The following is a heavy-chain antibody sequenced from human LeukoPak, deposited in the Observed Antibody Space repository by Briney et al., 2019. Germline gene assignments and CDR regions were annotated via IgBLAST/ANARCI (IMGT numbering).Heavy chain of an antibody. CDR3: ARGGEVGSGSYYNVGLGY. CDR1: GYTFTGYY. D-gene: IGHD3-10*01. V-gene: IGHV1-2*02. J-gene: IGHJ4*02. CDR2: INPNSGGT. Sequence: ASVKVSCKASGYTFTGYYMHRVRQAPGQGLEWMGWINPNSGGTNYAQKFQGRVTMTRDTSISTAYMELSRLRSDDTAVYYCARGGEVGSGSYYNVGLGYWGQGTLVTVSS.